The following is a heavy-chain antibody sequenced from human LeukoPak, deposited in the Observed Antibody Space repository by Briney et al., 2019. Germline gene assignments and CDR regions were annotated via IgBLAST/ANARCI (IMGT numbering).Heavy chain of an antibody. J-gene: IGHJ6*02. Sequence: SGGSLRLSCAASGFTFSSYGMHWVRQAPGKGLEWVAVIWYDGSNKYYADSVKGRFTISRDNSKNTLYLQMNSLRAEDTAVYYCASGKVVAATLDYYYGMDVWGQGTTVTVSS. CDR2: IWYDGSNK. V-gene: IGHV3-33*01. D-gene: IGHD2-15*01. CDR3: ASGKVVAATLDYYYGMDV. CDR1: GFTFSSYG.